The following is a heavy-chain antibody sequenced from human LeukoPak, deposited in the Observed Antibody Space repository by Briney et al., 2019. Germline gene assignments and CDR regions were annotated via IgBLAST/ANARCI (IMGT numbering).Heavy chain of an antibody. CDR2: ISGSGGNT. CDR3: AKDKIRSFPARTREYSGYDGSVAFDI. J-gene: IGHJ3*02. D-gene: IGHD5-12*01. CDR1: GFTFHSYA. Sequence: PGGSLRLSCAASGFTFHSYAMSWVRQAPGKGREWVSAISGSGGNTYYADSVKGRFTISRDKSKNTLYLQMNSLRAEDTAVYYCAKDKIRSFPARTREYSGYDGSVAFDIWGQGTMVTVSS. V-gene: IGHV3-23*01.